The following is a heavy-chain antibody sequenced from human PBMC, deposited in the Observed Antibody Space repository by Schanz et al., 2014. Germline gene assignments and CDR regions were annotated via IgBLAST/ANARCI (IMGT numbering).Heavy chain of an antibody. CDR2: LSGSGGST. Sequence: EADLVESGGGLIQRGESLRLSCSASGFSFSSYSMNWVRQAPGKGLEWVSALSGSGGSTYYADSVKGRFTISRDNSKNTLYLQMNSLRAEDTAVYYCAKDLLYGAPMPLNHLDYWGQGTLVTVSS. V-gene: IGHV3-23*04. CDR1: GFSFSSYS. CDR3: AKDLLYGAPMPLNHLDY. J-gene: IGHJ4*02. D-gene: IGHD2-2*01.